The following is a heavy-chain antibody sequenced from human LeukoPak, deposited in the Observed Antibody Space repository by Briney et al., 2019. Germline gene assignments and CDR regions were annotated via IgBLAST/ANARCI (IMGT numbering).Heavy chain of an antibody. CDR2: TYSGGST. CDR3: ANYRSRYSGYEN. V-gene: IGHV3-66*01. D-gene: IGHD1-26*01. Sequence: EGSLRLSCAASGFTVSSSYMSWVRQAPGKGLEWVSVTYSGGSTYFADSVKGRFTISRDSSKNTLFLQMNSLRAEDTAVYYCANYRSRYSGYENWGQGTLVTVSS. CDR1: GFTVSSSY. J-gene: IGHJ4*02.